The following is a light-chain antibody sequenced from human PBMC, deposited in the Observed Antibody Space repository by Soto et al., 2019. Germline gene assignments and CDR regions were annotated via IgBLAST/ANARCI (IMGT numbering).Light chain of an antibody. V-gene: IGLV2-8*01. J-gene: IGLJ1*01. Sequence: QSVLTQPPSASGSPGQSVTISCTGTSSDVGGYNYVSWYQQHPGKAPKLMIFDVSKRPSGVPDRFSGSKSGNTASLTVSGLQAEDEANYYCSSFAGSDNGDVFGTGTKLTVL. CDR1: SSDVGGYNY. CDR2: DVS. CDR3: SSFAGSDNGDV.